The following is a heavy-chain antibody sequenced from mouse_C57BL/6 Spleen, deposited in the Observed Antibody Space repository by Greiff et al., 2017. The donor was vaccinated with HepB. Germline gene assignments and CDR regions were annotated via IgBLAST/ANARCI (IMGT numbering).Heavy chain of an antibody. Sequence: EVQLQQSGPELVKPGASVKISCKASGYTFTDYYMHWVKQSHGKSLEWIGDINPNNGGTSYNQKFKGKATLTVDKSSRTAYMELRSLTSEDSAVYYCARDDGYYAYAMDYWGQGTSVTVSS. CDR3: ARDDGYYAYAMDY. V-gene: IGHV1-26*01. CDR2: INPNNGGT. D-gene: IGHD2-3*01. J-gene: IGHJ4*01. CDR1: GYTFTDYY.